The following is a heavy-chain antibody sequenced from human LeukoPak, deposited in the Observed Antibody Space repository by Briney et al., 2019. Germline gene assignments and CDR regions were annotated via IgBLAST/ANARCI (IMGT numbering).Heavy chain of an antibody. CDR2: IYYSGST. CDR1: GRSISSSSYY. V-gene: IGHV4-39*07. J-gene: IGHJ6*03. D-gene: IGHD6-6*01. CDR3: ARAPPGLAARQRYYYYYMDV. Sequence: SETLSLICTVSGRSISSSSYYWGWIRQPPGKGLEWIGSIYYSGSTYYNPSLKSRVTISVDTSKNQFSLKLSSVTAADTAVYYSARAPPGLAARQRYYYYYMDVWGKGTTVTVSS.